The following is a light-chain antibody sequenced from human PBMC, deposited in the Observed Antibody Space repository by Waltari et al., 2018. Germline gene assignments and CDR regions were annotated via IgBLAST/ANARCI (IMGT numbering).Light chain of an antibody. J-gene: IGKJ1*01. CDR1: QGIGHY. CDR2: SPS. V-gene: IGKV1-39*01. CDR3: QETYSSPPST. Sequence: DIQVTQSPSSLSAPVGDRVSITCRGSQGIGHYLNWYQHKPGKAPKFLIYSPSTLQSGVPSRVSGSGYGTDFTFTLTSLQPEDFATYYCQETYSSPPSTVGPGTKVESK.